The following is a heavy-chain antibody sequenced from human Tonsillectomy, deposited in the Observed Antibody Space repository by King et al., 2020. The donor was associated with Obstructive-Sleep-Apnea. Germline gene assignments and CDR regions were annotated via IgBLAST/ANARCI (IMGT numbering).Heavy chain of an antibody. Sequence: QLVQSGPEVKEPGASVKLSCKASGYTFTNYAMDWVRQAPGQGPEWMGWISAGNGNAGYSQKFQGRVTITRDTSASTAYMELSSLTSEDAAVYYCARGSNYAFDYWGQGTLVTVDS. CDR3: ARGSNYAFDY. CDR2: ISAGNGNA. V-gene: IGHV1-3*01. J-gene: IGHJ4*02. CDR1: GYTFTNYA. D-gene: IGHD1-1*01.